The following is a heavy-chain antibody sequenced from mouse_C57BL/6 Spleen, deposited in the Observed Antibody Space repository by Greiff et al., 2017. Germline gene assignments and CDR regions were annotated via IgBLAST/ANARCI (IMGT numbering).Heavy chain of an antibody. J-gene: IGHJ1*03. CDR1: GYTFTDYN. CDR2: INPNNGGT. Sequence: EVQLQQSGPELVKPGASVKMSCKASGYTFTDYNMHWVKQSHGKSLEWIGYINPNNGGTSYNQKFKGKATLTVNKSSSTAYMELRSLTSEDSAVYDCARLTAHWYFDVWGTGTTVTVSS. D-gene: IGHD1-2*01. CDR3: ARLTAHWYFDV. V-gene: IGHV1-22*01.